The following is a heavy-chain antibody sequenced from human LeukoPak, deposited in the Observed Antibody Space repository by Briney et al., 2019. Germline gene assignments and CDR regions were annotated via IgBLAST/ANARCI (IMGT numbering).Heavy chain of an antibody. J-gene: IGHJ4*02. Sequence: SETLSLICTVSGGSISSGGYYWSWIRQHPGKGLEWIGYIYYSGSTYYNPSLKSRVTISVDTSKNQVSLKLSSVTAADTAVYYCARDPGPAHDVFDYWGQGTLVTVSS. V-gene: IGHV4-31*03. CDR1: GGSISSGGYY. D-gene: IGHD2-8*02. CDR2: IYYSGST. CDR3: ARDPGPAHDVFDY.